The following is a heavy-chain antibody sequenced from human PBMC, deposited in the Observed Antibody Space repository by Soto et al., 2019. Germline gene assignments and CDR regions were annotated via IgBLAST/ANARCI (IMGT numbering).Heavy chain of an antibody. CDR1: GFTFSSYA. CDR2: ISYDGSNK. J-gene: IGHJ6*02. CDR3: ARGYSGYAILWALGMDV. D-gene: IGHD5-12*01. Sequence: GGSLRLSCAASGFTFSSYAMHWVRQAPGKGLEWVAVISYDGSNKYYADSVKGRFTISRDNSKNTLYLQMNSLRAEDTAVYYCARGYSGYAILWALGMDVWGQGTTVTVSS. V-gene: IGHV3-30-3*01.